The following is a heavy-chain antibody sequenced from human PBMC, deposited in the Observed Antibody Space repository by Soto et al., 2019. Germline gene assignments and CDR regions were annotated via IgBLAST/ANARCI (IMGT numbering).Heavy chain of an antibody. CDR2: IFVGSGNT. D-gene: IGHD3-9*01. J-gene: IGHJ4*02. CDR1: GFTFTSSA. Sequence: SVKVSCKSSGFTFTSSAVQGVRQARGQRLEWIGWIFVGSGNTNYAQKFQERVTITRDMSTSTAYMELSSLRSEDTAVYYCGAYGVTGYYKIDYWGQGTLVTVSS. CDR3: GAYGVTGYYKIDY. V-gene: IGHV1-58*01.